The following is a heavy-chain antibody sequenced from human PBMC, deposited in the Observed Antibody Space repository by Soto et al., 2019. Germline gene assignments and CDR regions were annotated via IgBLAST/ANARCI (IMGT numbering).Heavy chain of an antibody. CDR1: GGSISSGGYY. D-gene: IGHD6-6*01. CDR3: ARDRIPAGGSSSGFDY. J-gene: IGHJ4*02. V-gene: IGHV4-31*03. Sequence: SETLSLTCTVSGGSISSGGYYWSWIRQHPGKGLEWIGYIYYSGSTYYNPSLKSRVTISVDTSKNQFSLKLSSVTAADTAVYYCARDRIPAGGSSSGFDYWGQGTLVTVSS. CDR2: IYYSGST.